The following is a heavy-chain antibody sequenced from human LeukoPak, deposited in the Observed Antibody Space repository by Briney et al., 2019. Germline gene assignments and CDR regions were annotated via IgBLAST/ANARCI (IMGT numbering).Heavy chain of an antibody. J-gene: IGHJ4*02. Sequence: GGSLSLSCTASGFTLSSYAMSWVRQAPGKGLERVSAICGSGGSTYEADSVQGRFTTSRDNSKNTLYLQMNSLRAEDTAVYYCAKEMEGWYGYSYDSPLIDYWGQGTLVTVSS. CDR2: ICGSGGST. CDR3: AKEMEGWYGYSYDSPLIDY. D-gene: IGHD3-22*01. V-gene: IGHV3-23*01. CDR1: GFTLSSYA.